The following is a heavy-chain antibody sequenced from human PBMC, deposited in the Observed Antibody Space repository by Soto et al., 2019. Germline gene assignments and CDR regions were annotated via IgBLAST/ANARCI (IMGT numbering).Heavy chain of an antibody. D-gene: IGHD1-26*01. Sequence: EVQLVESGGGLVQPGGSLRLSCTASGFTFSSYWMNWVRQAPGKGLEWVGNIKEDGSEKFYVDSVKGRFTISRDNAKNSLYLDMNSLRVEDTATYFCARDFGGPWGQGTLVTVSS. J-gene: IGHJ5*02. V-gene: IGHV3-7*05. CDR3: ARDFGGP. CDR1: GFTFSSYW. CDR2: IKEDGSEK.